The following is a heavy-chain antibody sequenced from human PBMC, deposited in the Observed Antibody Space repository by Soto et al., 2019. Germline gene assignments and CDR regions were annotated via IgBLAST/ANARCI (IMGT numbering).Heavy chain of an antibody. J-gene: IGHJ3*02. CDR2: ISSSSSTI. D-gene: IGHD3-3*01. CDR3: ARDVILEWPQHAFDI. Sequence: GSLRLSCAASGFTFSSYSINWVRQAPGKGLEWVSYISSSSSTIYYADSVKGRFTISRDNAKNSLYLQMNSLRAEDTAVYYCARDVILEWPQHAFDIWGQGTMVTVSS. CDR1: GFTFSSYS. V-gene: IGHV3-48*01.